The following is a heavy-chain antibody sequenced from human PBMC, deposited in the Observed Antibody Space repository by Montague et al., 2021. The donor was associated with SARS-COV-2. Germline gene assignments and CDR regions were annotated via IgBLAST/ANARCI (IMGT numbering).Heavy chain of an antibody. Sequence: PALVKPTQTLTLTCTFSGFSLSTSGMCVSWIRQPPGKALEWLARIDWGDDKYYSTSLKTRLTISKDTSKNQVVLTMTNMDPVDTATYYCARTHYDILPGYYYDMDVWGQGTTVTVSS. CDR1: GFSLSTSGMC. CDR3: ARTHYDILPGYYYDMDV. D-gene: IGHD3-9*01. J-gene: IGHJ6*02. CDR2: IDWGDDK. V-gene: IGHV2-70*11.